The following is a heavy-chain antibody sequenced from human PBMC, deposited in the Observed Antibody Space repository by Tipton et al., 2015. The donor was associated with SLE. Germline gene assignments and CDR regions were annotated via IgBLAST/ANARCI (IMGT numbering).Heavy chain of an antibody. D-gene: IGHD3-3*01. J-gene: IGHJ4*02. CDR2: IYYSGST. V-gene: IGHV4-39*07. CDR3: ARTQGVWSGYYMDY. CDR1: GGSISSSSYY. Sequence: TLSLTCTVSGGSISSSSYYWGWIRQPPGKGLEWIGSIYYSGSTYYNPSLKSRVTISVDTSKNQFSLKLSSVTAADTAVYYCARTQGVWSGYYMDYWDQGTLVTVSS.